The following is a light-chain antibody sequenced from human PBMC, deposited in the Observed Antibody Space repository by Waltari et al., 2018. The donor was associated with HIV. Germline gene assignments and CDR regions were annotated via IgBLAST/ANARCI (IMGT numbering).Light chain of an antibody. CDR2: GNT. CDR1: SSNIGAGHD. Sequence: QSVLTQPPSVSGAPGQRVTISCTGSSSNIGAGHDVHWYQQLPGTAPKLLIYGNTNRPSGVPDRFSGSKSGTSASLAITGLQAEDEADYYCQSFDNSLIFGGGTKLTVL. J-gene: IGLJ2*01. V-gene: IGLV1-40*01. CDR3: QSFDNSLI.